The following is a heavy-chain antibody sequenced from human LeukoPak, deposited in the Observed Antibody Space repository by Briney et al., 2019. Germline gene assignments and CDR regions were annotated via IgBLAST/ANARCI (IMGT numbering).Heavy chain of an antibody. CDR3: ARRRKVVRAGFDY. D-gene: IGHD2-21*01. CDR2: INHSGTT. J-gene: IGHJ4*02. Sequence: PSETLSLTCAGYGGSFRSYFWTWIRQTPGKGLEWIGEINHSGTTNYNPSLKSRVTMSVDTSKDQFSLELMSVTAADTGVYYCARRRKVVRAGFDYWGQGTRVIVSS. V-gene: IGHV4-34*01. CDR1: GGSFRSYF.